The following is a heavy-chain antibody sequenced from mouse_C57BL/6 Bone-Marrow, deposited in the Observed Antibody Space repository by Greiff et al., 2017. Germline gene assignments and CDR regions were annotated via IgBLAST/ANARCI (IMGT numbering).Heavy chain of an antibody. Sequence: QVQLQQPGAELVRPGSSVKLSCKASGYTFTSYWMDWVKQRPGQGLEWIGNIYPSDSETHYNQKFKDKATLTVDKSSSTAYMRLRSLTSEDSEVYYSARSGEDYGIWYFDVWGTGTTVTVAS. CDR2: IYPSDSET. V-gene: IGHV1-61*01. J-gene: IGHJ1*03. CDR3: ARSGEDYGIWYFDV. CDR1: GYTFTSYW. D-gene: IGHD2-1*01.